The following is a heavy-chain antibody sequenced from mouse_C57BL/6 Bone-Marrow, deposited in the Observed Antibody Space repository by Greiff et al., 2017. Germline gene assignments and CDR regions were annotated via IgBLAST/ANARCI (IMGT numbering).Heavy chain of an antibody. V-gene: IGHV5-2*01. CDR1: EYEFPSHD. CDR3: ARLYYYGSRGDYAMDY. Sequence: VQLKESGGCLVQPGESLKLSCESNEYEFPSHDMSWVRKTPEKRLELVAAINSDGGSTYYPDTMERRFIISRDNTKKTLYLQMSSLRSEDTALYYCARLYYYGSRGDYAMDYWGQGTSVTVSS. J-gene: IGHJ4*01. CDR2: INSDGGST. D-gene: IGHD1-1*01.